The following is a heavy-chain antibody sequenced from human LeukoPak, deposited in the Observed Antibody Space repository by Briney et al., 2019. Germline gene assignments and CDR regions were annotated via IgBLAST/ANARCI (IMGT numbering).Heavy chain of an antibody. Sequence: ASVKVSCKASGYTFTSYGISWVRQAPGQGLERMGWISSYNGNTNYAQKLQGRVTMTTDTSTSTAYTELRSRRSDDTAVYYGARGQYSSGWDDAFDIWGQGTMVTASS. D-gene: IGHD6-19*01. J-gene: IGHJ3*02. CDR2: ISSYNGNT. CDR3: ARGQYSSGWDDAFDI. V-gene: IGHV1-18*01. CDR1: GYTFTSYG.